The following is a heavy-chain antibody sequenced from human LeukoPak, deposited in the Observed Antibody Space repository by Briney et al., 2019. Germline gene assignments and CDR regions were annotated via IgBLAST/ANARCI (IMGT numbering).Heavy chain of an antibody. Sequence: SETLSLTCTVSGVSISSSNSYWGWIRQPPGKGLEWIGRIYTSGSTNYNPSLKSRVTISVDTSKNQFSLKLSSVTAADTAVYYCASLEFFSGRYDYWGQGTLVTVSS. CDR3: ASLEFFSGRYDY. D-gene: IGHD6-19*01. J-gene: IGHJ4*02. CDR2: IYTSGST. CDR1: GVSISSSNSY. V-gene: IGHV4-39*07.